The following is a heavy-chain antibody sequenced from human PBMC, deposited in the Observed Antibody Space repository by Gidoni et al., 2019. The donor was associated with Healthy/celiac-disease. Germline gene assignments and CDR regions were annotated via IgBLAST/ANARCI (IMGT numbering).Heavy chain of an antibody. Sequence: EVQLVQSGAEVKKPGESLKISCKGSGYSFTSYWIGWVRQMPGKGLEWMGIIYPGDSDTRYSPSFQGQVTISADKSISTAYLQWSSLKASDTAMYYCASGESNYEEALTAYYFDYWGQGTLVTVSS. CDR2: IYPGDSDT. D-gene: IGHD4-4*01. V-gene: IGHV5-51*01. CDR3: ASGESNYEEALTAYYFDY. J-gene: IGHJ4*02. CDR1: GYSFTSYW.